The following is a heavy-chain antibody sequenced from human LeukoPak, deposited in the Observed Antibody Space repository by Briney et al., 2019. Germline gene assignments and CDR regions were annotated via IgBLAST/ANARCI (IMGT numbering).Heavy chain of an antibody. V-gene: IGHV3-30*04. CDR1: GFTFSTYS. CDR3: ARPNYGSHWRYFDY. Sequence: QPGGSLRLSCAASGFTFSTYSMHWVRQAPGKGLKWVAVISYHGRDKYYADSVKGRFTISRDNSKSTVYLQMSTLTAEDTAVYYCARPNYGSHWRYFDYWGQGTLVTVSS. J-gene: IGHJ4*02. D-gene: IGHD4-17*01. CDR2: ISYHGRDK.